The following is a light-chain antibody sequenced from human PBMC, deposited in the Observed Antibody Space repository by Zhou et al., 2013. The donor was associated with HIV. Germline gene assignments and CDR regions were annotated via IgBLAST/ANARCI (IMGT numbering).Light chain of an antibody. CDR2: GAS. J-gene: IGKJ3*01. V-gene: IGKV3-20*01. Sequence: EIVLTQSPGTLSLSPGERATLSCRASQRVSSSFLAWYQHNPGQAPRLLIYGASHRGPLALPDRFSGSGSGTDFALTISRLEPEDFAVYYCQQYGSSPRITFGPGPSGYQT. CDR1: QRVSSSF. CDR3: QQYGSSPRIT.